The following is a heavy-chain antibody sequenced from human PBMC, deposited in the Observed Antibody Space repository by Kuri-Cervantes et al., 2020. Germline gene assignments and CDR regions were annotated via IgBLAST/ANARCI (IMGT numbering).Heavy chain of an antibody. CDR2: IWYDGSNK. D-gene: IGHD6-13*01. J-gene: IGHJ6*02. Sequence: GGSLRLSCAASGFTFSSYGMHWVRQAPGKGLEWVAVIWYDGSNKYYADSVKGRFTISRDNSKNTLYLQMSSLRAEDTAVYYCARGGKQQLTHYYYYGMDVWGQGTTVTVSS. V-gene: IGHV3-33*01. CDR3: ARGGKQQLTHYYYYGMDV. CDR1: GFTFSSYG.